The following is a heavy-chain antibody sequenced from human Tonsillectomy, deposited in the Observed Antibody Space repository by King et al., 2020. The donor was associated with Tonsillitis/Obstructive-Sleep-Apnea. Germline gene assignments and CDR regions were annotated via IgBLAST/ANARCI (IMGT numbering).Heavy chain of an antibody. CDR3: ARPTLHYDFWSGYLY. D-gene: IGHD3-3*01. Sequence: VQLVESGGGVVQPGRSLRLSCAASGFTFSTYGMHWVRQAPGKGLEWVAVISNDGSNKFYADSVKGRFTISRDNSKNTVSLQMNSLRAEETGVYYCARPTLHYDFWSGYLYWGQGSLLTVSS. J-gene: IGHJ4*02. CDR2: ISNDGSNK. V-gene: IGHV3-30*03. CDR1: GFTFSTYG.